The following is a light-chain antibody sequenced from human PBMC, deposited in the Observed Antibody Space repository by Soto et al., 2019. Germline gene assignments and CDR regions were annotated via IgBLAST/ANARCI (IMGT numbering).Light chain of an antibody. CDR3: QSYDSGVSGSV. J-gene: IGLJ3*02. CDR2: DNN. Sequence: QAVLTQPPSVSGAPGQRVTLSCTGSRSNIGANYDVHWYQQLPGAAPKLLIYDNNNRPSGVPDRFSGSKSGTSASLAISGLQPEDEADYYCQSYDSGVSGSVFGGGTKLTVL. CDR1: RSNIGANYD. V-gene: IGLV1-40*01.